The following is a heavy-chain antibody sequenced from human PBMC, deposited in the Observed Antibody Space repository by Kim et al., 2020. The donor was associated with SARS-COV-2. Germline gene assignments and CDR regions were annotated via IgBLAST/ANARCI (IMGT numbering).Heavy chain of an antibody. CDR3: ATTSGDWRFFDF. CDR2: IDPTGNT. D-gene: IGHD2-21*01. CDR1: GGSFSGFY. V-gene: IGHV4-34*01. J-gene: IGHJ4*02. Sequence: SETLSLTCAVYGGSFSGFYWTWIRQSPGKGLEWIGEIDPTGNTNYNPSLKSRVAISIDTSKNHFSLKLRSVTVADRAIYYCATTSGDWRFFDFWGQGTLV.